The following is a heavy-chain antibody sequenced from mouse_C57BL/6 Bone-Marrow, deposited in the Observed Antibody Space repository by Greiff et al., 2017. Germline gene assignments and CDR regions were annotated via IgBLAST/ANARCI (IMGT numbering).Heavy chain of an antibody. D-gene: IGHD1-1*01. CDR1: GFTFSSYG. J-gene: IGHJ1*03. Sequence: DVMLVESGGDLVKPGGSLKLSCAASGFTFSSYGMSWVRQTPDKRLEWVATISSGGSYTYYPDSVKGRFTIYRDNAKNTLYLLMSSLKSEDTAMYYCARRGYGSSYDFDVWGTGTTVTVSS. CDR2: ISSGGSYT. V-gene: IGHV5-6*02. CDR3: ARRGYGSSYDFDV.